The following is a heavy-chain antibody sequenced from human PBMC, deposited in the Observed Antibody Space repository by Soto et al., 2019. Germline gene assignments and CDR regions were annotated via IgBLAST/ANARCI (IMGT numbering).Heavy chain of an antibody. CDR3: ASHLGELLLDGIGY. V-gene: IGHV3-21*01. CDR1: GFTFSSYS. J-gene: IGHJ4*02. CDR2: ISSSSSYI. D-gene: IGHD1-26*01. Sequence: EVQLVESGGGLVKPGGSLRLSCAASGFTFSSYSMNWVRQAPGKGLEWVSGISSSSSYIYYADSVKGRFTISRDNAKNTLYLQMNSLRAGDTAVYYCASHLGELLLDGIGYWGQGTLVTVSS.